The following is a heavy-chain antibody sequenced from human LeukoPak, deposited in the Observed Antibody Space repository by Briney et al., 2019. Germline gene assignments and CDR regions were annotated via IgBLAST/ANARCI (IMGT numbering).Heavy chain of an antibody. CDR2: INKDGSEK. CDR3: ATNTAMFDY. V-gene: IGHV3-7*02. D-gene: IGHD5-18*01. Sequence: GGSLRLSCAASGFTFSRYWMSWVRQAPGKGLEWVANINKDGSEKNYVDSVKGRFTISRDNGKNSVYLQMDSVRAEDTAIYYCATNTAMFDYWGQGTLVTVSS. CDR1: GFTFSRYW. J-gene: IGHJ4*02.